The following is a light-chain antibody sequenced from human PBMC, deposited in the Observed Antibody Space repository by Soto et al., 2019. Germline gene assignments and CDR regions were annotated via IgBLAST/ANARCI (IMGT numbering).Light chain of an antibody. V-gene: IGLV2-14*01. CDR2: DVS. Sequence: QSALTQPASVSGSPGQSITISCTGTSSDVGGYNYVSWHQQHPGKAPKLMIYDVSNRPSGVSNRFSGSKSGNTASLTISGLQAEDEADYYCSSYTSSRTYVFGTGTKDTVL. CDR3: SSYTSSRTYV. J-gene: IGLJ1*01. CDR1: SSDVGGYNY.